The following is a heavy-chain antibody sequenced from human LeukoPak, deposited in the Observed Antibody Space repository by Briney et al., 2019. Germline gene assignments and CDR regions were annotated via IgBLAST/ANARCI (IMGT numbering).Heavy chain of an antibody. CDR2: ISSTGGST. V-gene: IGHV3-64*01. D-gene: IGHD3-10*01. CDR1: GFTFDSYA. J-gene: IGHJ6*02. CDR3: ARGSGTHYYHYSMDV. Sequence: GGSLRLSCAASGFTFDSYALHWVRQAPGKGLEYVSGISSTGGSTTFANSVKDRFTISRADSKNTLYLQMVSLRVEDMAVYYCARGSGTHYYHYSMDVWGQGTTVIVSS.